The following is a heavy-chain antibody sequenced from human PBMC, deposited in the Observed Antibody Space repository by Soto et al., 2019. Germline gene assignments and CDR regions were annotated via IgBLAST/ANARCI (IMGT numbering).Heavy chain of an antibody. CDR3: AKDIARYCSSTSCFEPFQH. CDR2: ISWNSGSI. J-gene: IGHJ1*01. CDR1: GFTFDDYA. V-gene: IGHV3-9*01. Sequence: LRLSCAASGFTFDDYAMHWVRQAPGKGLEWVSGISWNSGSIGYADSVKGRFTISRDNAKNSLYLQMNSLRAEDTALYYCAKDIARYCSSTSCFEPFQHWGQGTLVTVSS. D-gene: IGHD2-2*01.